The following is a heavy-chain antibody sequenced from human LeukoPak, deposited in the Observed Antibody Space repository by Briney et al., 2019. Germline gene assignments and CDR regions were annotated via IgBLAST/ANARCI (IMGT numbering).Heavy chain of an antibody. J-gene: IGHJ4*02. Sequence: GGSLRLSCAASGFTVSSNYMSWVRQAPGKGLEWVSVIYSGGSTYYADSVKGRFTISRDKSKNTLYLQMNSLRAEDTAVYYYAREVSDSSGYYGIWGQGTLVTVSS. D-gene: IGHD3-22*01. CDR1: GFTVSSNY. V-gene: IGHV3-53*01. CDR2: IYSGGST. CDR3: AREVSDSSGYYGI.